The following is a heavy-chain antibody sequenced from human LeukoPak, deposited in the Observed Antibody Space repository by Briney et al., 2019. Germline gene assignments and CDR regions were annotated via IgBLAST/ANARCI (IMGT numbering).Heavy chain of an antibody. J-gene: IGHJ6*03. Sequence: PGGSLRLSCAASGFTFSNEMNWVRQAPGKGLEWVSYISSSGSTIYYADSVKGRFTISRDNAKNSLYLQMNSLRAEDTAVYYCARDREKQQLPQFFYYYYMDVWGKGTTVTVSS. CDR3: ARDREKQQLPQFFYYYYMDV. V-gene: IGHV3-48*03. CDR1: GFTFSNE. CDR2: ISSSGSTI. D-gene: IGHD6-13*01.